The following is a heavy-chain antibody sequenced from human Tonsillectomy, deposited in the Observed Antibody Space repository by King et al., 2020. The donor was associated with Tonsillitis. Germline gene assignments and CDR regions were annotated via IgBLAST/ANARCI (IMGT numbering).Heavy chain of an antibody. Sequence: QLQESGPGLVKPSETLSLTCDVSGYSISSGYYWGWIRQPPGKGLEYIGNMFHTGSSSFNPSLKSRVTISVDRSKNQFSLRLRSVTASDTAVYYCVRTSRDYGGNTNSLDFWGQGTMVTVSS. J-gene: IGHJ3*01. CDR2: MFHTGSS. D-gene: IGHD4-23*01. CDR3: VRTSRDYGGNTNSLDF. CDR1: GYSISSGYY. V-gene: IGHV4-38-2*01.